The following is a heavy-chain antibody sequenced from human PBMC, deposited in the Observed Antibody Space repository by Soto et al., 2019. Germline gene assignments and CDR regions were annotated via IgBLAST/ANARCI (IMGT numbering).Heavy chain of an antibody. CDR3: ARDPTDSGWFDGWFDP. J-gene: IGHJ5*02. V-gene: IGHV1-18*01. Sequence: ASVKVSCKASGYTFTSYCISWVRQAPGQGLEWMGWISAYNGNTNYAQKLQGRVTMTTDTSTSTAYMELRSLRSDDTAVYYCARDPTDSGWFDGWFDPWGQGTLVTVSS. CDR2: ISAYNGNT. D-gene: IGHD6-19*01. CDR1: GYTFTSYC.